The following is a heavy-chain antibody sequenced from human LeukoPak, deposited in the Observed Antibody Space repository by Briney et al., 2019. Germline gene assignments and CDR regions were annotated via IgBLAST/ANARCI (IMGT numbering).Heavy chain of an antibody. V-gene: IGHV4-38-2*02. CDR1: GYSIGSGYY. Sequence: SETLSLTCTVSGYSIGSGYYWGWIRQPPGKGLEWIGSIYHSGSTNYNPSLKSRVTISVDTSKNQFSLKLSSVTAADTAVYYCARHFRGWPFDYWGQGTLVTVSS. CDR2: IYHSGST. D-gene: IGHD3-10*01. CDR3: ARHFRGWPFDY. J-gene: IGHJ4*02.